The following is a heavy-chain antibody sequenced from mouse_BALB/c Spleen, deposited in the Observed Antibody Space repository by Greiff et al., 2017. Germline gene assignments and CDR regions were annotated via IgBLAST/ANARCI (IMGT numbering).Heavy chain of an antibody. J-gene: IGHJ1*01. V-gene: IGHV3-2*02. CDR2: ISYSGST. Sequence: EVKVEESGPGLVKPSQSLSLTCTVTGYSITSDYAWYWIRQFPGNILALIGYISYSGSTSYNPSLKSRISITRDTSKNQFFLQLNSVTTEDTATYYCASDGYSWYIDVWGAGTTVTVSS. CDR1: GYSITSDYA. D-gene: IGHD2-3*01. CDR3: ASDGYSWYIDV.